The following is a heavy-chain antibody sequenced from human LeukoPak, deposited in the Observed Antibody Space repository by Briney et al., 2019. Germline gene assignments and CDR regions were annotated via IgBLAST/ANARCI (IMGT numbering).Heavy chain of an antibody. CDR3: ASGLLPTDHYYYYGMDV. CDR2: RYTSGST. Sequence: SETLSLTCTVSGGSISSYYWSWIRQPAGKGLERVGRRYTSGSTNYHPSLKSRVTMSVDTSKNQFSLKLSSVTAADTAVYYCASGLLPTDHYYYYGMDVWGQGTTVTVSS. D-gene: IGHD4/OR15-4a*01. V-gene: IGHV4-4*07. CDR1: GGSISSYY. J-gene: IGHJ6*02.